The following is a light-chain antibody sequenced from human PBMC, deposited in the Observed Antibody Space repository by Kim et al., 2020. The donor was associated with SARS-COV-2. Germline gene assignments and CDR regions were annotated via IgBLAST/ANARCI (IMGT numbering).Light chain of an antibody. CDR3: QQYSTSPWT. CDR1: QSISSL. V-gene: IGKV1-5*03. Sequence: AFVGDRFTITCRASQSISSLLAWYQQKPGRAPNLLIYKASTLESGVTSRFSGSGSGTEFTLTISSLQPDDFATYYCQQYSTSPWTFGQGTKVDIK. CDR2: KAS. J-gene: IGKJ1*01.